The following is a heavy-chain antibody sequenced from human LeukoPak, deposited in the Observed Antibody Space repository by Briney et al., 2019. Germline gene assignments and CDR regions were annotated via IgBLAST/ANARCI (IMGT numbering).Heavy chain of an antibody. D-gene: IGHD2-2*01. V-gene: IGHV3-23*01. J-gene: IGHJ3*02. Sequence: GGSLRLSCAVSGFTFSSYAMSWVRQAPGKELEWVSAISGSGGSTYYADSVKGRFTISRDNSKNTLYLQMNSLRVEDTAVYYCAKSKGSSSGAFDIWGQGTMVTVSS. CDR1: GFTFSSYA. CDR3: AKSKGSSSGAFDI. CDR2: ISGSGGST.